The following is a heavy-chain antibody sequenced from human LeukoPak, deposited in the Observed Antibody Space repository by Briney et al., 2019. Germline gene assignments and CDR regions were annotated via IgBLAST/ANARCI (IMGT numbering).Heavy chain of an antibody. J-gene: IGHJ4*02. D-gene: IGHD5-24*01. CDR2: INGDGGTT. CDR1: GFTFRSYW. CDR3: SKTNNYGFDY. V-gene: IGHV3-74*03. Sequence: AGGSLRLSCAASGFTFRSYWMHWVRQAPGKGLVWVSHINGDGGTTTYADSVKGRFTISRDNAKNTLYLQMNSLRAEDTAVFYWSKTNNYGFDYWGQGTLVTVSS.